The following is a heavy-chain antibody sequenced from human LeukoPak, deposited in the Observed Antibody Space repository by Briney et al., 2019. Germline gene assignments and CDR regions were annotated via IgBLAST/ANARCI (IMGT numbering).Heavy chain of an antibody. D-gene: IGHD3-10*01. CDR3: ARSPVYGSGSYFDY. J-gene: IGHJ4*02. Sequence: RSGRSLRLSCAASGFTFDDYAMHWVRQAPGKGLEWVSGISWNSGSIGYADSVKGRFTISRDNAKNSLYLQMNSLRAENTALYYCARSPVYGSGSYFDYWGQGTLVTVSS. CDR2: ISWNSGSI. CDR1: GFTFDDYA. V-gene: IGHV3-9*01.